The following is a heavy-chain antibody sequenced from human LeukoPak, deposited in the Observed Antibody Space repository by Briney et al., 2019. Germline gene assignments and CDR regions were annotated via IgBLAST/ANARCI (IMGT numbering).Heavy chain of an antibody. D-gene: IGHD3-10*01. CDR3: ARVVGRFVYGSGYYFDY. CDR1: GGSISSGGYS. V-gene: IGHV4-30-2*01. CDR2: IYHSGST. J-gene: IGHJ4*02. Sequence: TSETLSLTCAVSGGSISSGGYSWSWIRQPPGKGLEWIGYIYHSGSTYYNPSLKSRVTISVDRSKNQFSLKLSSVTAADMAVYYCARVVGRFVYGSGYYFDYWGQGTLVTVSS.